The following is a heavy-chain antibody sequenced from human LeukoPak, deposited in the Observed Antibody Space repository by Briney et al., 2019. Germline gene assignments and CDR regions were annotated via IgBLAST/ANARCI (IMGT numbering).Heavy chain of an antibody. V-gene: IGHV3-30*04. CDR3: AKDFYLYPDY. J-gene: IGHJ4*02. D-gene: IGHD2/OR15-2a*01. CDR2: ISYDGSNE. CDR1: GFTFSSYV. Sequence: GGSLRLSCAASGFTFSSYVMHWVRQAPGKGLERVAIISYDGSNEYYADSVKGRFTISRDNSKNTLYLQMNSLRAEDTAVYYCAKDFYLYPDYWGQGTLVTVSS.